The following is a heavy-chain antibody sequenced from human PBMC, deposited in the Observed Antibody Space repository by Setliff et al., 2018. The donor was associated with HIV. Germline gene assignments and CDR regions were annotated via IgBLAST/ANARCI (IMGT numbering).Heavy chain of an antibody. J-gene: IGHJ4*02. D-gene: IGHD5-18*01. V-gene: IGHV3-21*04. CDR3: ARSVGYTFGYWNY. Sequence: PGGSLRLSCAASGFTFSSYNMNWVRQAPGKGLEWVSSITSSGRYIYYTDSVRGRFTISRDNAKNSLYLQMSSLRADDAAVYYCARSVGYTFGYWNYWGQGTLVTVSS. CDR1: GFTFSSYN. CDR2: ITSSGRYI.